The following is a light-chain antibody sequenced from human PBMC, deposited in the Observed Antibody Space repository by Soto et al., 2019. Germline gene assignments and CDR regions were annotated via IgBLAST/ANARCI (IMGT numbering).Light chain of an antibody. CDR2: EVN. CDR1: SSDIGGHNF. CDR3: SSYTGTDNSVI. V-gene: IGLV2-8*01. J-gene: IGLJ2*01. Sequence: SVLTQPPSASGSPGQAVTISCTGTSSDIGGHNFVSWYQQHPGKAPKLLIFEVNKRPSGVPDRFSASKSGITASLTVSGLQAEDEAAYFCSSYTGTDNSVIFGGGTKLTVL.